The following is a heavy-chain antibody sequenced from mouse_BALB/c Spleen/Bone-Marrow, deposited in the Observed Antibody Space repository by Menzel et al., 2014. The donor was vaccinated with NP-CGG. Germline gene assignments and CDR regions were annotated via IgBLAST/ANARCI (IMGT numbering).Heavy chain of an antibody. CDR2: IRNKANGYTT. V-gene: IGHV7-3*02. Sequence: DVHLVESGGGSVQPGGSLRLSCATSGFTFXDYYMSWVRQPPGKALEWLGFIRNKANGYTTEYSASVKSRFTISRDNSQRILYLQMNTLRAEDSATYYCARDENVGIYWYFDVWGAGTTVIVSS. CDR1: GFTFXDYY. J-gene: IGHJ1*01. CDR3: ARDENVGIYWYFDV.